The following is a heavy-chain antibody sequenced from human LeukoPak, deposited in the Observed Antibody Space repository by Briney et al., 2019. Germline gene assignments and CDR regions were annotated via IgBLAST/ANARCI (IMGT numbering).Heavy chain of an antibody. V-gene: IGHV3-74*01. CDR3: ARSNQADDY. CDR2: INPGGSSI. Sequence: PGGSLRLSCAASGFTFSSDWMHWVRQVPGKGLVWVARINPGGSSITYADSVKGRFTISRDNAKNTLYLQMDSLRDEDTGVYYCARSNQADDYWGQGTLVTVSS. J-gene: IGHJ4*02. CDR1: GFTFSSDW. D-gene: IGHD1-14*01.